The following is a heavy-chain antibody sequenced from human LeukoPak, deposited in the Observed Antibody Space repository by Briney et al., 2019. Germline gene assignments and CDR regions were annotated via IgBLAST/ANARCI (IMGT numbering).Heavy chain of an antibody. CDR2: ISYDGNNK. Sequence: GGSLRLSCAASGFTFSSYGMHWVRQAPGKGLEWVAVISYDGNNKYYADSVKGRFTISRDNSKNTLYLQMNSLRADDTAVYYCAKTRSSYYDSSGYYYDYWGQGTLVTVSS. CDR3: AKTRSSYYDSSGYYYDY. V-gene: IGHV3-30*18. CDR1: GFTFSSYG. J-gene: IGHJ4*02. D-gene: IGHD3-22*01.